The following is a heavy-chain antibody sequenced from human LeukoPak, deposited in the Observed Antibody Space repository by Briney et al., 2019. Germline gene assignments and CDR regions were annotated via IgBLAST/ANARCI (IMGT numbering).Heavy chain of an antibody. Sequence: GGSLRLSCAASGFTFSNYLMHWVRQTPGKGLVGISRINSDGSSTSYADSVKGRFTISRDNAKNTLYLQMNSLRAEDTAVYYCARAVSGSYAPFDYWGQGTLVTVSS. D-gene: IGHD1-26*01. CDR3: ARAVSGSYAPFDY. V-gene: IGHV3-74*01. CDR2: INSDGSST. CDR1: GFTFSNYL. J-gene: IGHJ4*02.